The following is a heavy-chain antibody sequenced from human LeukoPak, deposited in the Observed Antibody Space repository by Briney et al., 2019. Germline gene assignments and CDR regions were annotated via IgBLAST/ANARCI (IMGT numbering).Heavy chain of an antibody. CDR1: GDSMSDSY. J-gene: IGHJ6*03. Sequence: PSETLSLTCTVSGDSMSDSYWSWIRQPAGKGLEWIGRIYASGSTNYNPSLKSRVTLSVDTSSNQFSLTLSSVTAADTAVYHCARDIRSHNGPGGYYYYMDVWGKGTTVTVSS. CDR2: IYASGST. D-gene: IGHD2-8*01. CDR3: ARDIRSHNGPGGYYYYMDV. V-gene: IGHV4-4*07.